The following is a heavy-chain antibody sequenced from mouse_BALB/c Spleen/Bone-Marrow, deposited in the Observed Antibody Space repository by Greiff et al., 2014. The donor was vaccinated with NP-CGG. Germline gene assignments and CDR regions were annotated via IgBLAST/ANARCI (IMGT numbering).Heavy chain of an antibody. V-gene: IGHV5-6*01. Sequence: EVKVVESGGDLVKPGGSLKLSCAASGFTFSRYGMSWVRQTPDKRLEWVANISSGGSYTYYPDSVKGRFTISRDNVKNTLYLHMSSLKSEDTAMYYCARQYGNLGVMDYWGQGTSVTVSS. D-gene: IGHD2-1*01. CDR3: ARQYGNLGVMDY. CDR1: GFTFSRYG. J-gene: IGHJ4*01. CDR2: ISSGGSYT.